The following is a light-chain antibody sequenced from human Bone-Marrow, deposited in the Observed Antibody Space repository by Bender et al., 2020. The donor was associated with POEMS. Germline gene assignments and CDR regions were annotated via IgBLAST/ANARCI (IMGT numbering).Light chain of an antibody. CDR3: CSYAGSNTLD. CDR2: DVK. V-gene: IGLV2-8*01. Sequence: QSALTQPPSASGSPGQSITISCTGTSSDVGGYNFVSWYQKHPNKSPKLIIHDVKRRPWVVPDRFSGSKSGNKASLTISGLQPEDEADYYCCSYAGSNTLDFGTGTKVTVL. CDR1: SSDVGGYNF. J-gene: IGLJ1*01.